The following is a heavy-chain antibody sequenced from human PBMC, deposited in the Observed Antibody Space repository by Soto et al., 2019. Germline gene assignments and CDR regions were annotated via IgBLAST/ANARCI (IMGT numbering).Heavy chain of an antibody. J-gene: IGHJ6*03. V-gene: IGHV1-69*08. Sequence: HVQLLQSGAEVKMPGSSVKVSCHASGDTFSTHTITWVRQAPGQGLEWVGRIIPLLGLTDYAQKFQGRVVITADKSSSTTYMVLSRLRSEDTALYYCARDQHCSVSTCVGYPDVWGTGTSVTVSS. CDR1: GDTFSTHT. CDR2: IIPLLGLT. D-gene: IGHD3-22*01. CDR3: ARDQHCSVSTCVGYPDV.